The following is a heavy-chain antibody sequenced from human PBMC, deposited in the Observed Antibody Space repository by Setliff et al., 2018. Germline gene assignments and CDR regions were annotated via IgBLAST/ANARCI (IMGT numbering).Heavy chain of an antibody. CDR1: GFTFSGYG. CDR3: AKDTYYYDSSGYYVFDY. D-gene: IGHD3-22*01. J-gene: IGHJ4*02. CDR2: IRPDGSNK. Sequence: PGGSLRLSCAASGFTFSGYGIHWVRQAPGKGLEWMAFIRPDGSNKYYADFVKGRFTISRDNSKNTLYLQMNSLRVEDTAVYYCAKDTYYYDSSGYYVFDYWGQGTLVTVSS. V-gene: IGHV3-30*02.